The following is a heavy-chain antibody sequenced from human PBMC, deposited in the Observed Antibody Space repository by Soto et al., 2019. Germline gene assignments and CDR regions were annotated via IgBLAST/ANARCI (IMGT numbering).Heavy chain of an antibody. D-gene: IGHD6-13*01. CDR1: GESFISYG. CDR3: ARLMSSWNNWFDP. Sequence: PVVPQRICYRVAGESFISYGVSRVRKMPGKGLEWMGRIDPSDSYTNYSPSFQGHVTISADKSISTAYLQWSSLKASDTAMYYCARLMSSWNNWFDPWGQGTLVPVSS. J-gene: IGHJ5*02. V-gene: IGHV5-10-1*01. CDR2: IDPSDSYT.